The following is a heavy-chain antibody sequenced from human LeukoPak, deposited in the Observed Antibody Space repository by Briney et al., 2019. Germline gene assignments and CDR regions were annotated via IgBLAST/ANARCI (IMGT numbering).Heavy chain of an antibody. D-gene: IGHD1-26*01. Sequence: GGSLRLSCAASGFTFSSYWMHWVRQAPGKGLVWVSRINSDGSSTSYADSVKGRFTISRDNAKNTLYLQMNSLRAEDTAVYYCAKTNIVGVYSDYWGQGTLVTVSS. J-gene: IGHJ4*02. CDR1: GFTFSSYW. CDR3: AKTNIVGVYSDY. V-gene: IGHV3-74*01. CDR2: INSDGSST.